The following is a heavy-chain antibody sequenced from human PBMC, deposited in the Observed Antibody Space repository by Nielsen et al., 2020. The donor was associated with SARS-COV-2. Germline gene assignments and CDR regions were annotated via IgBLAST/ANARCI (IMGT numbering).Heavy chain of an antibody. CDR2: INHSGST. V-gene: IGHV4-34*08. Sequence: ESLKISCAASGFTFSDYYMSWIRQAPGKGLEWIGEINHSGSTYYNPSLKSRVTISVDTSKNQFSLKLSSVAAADTAVYYCATNYYDFWSGETPTAWFDPWGQGTLVTVSS. CDR3: ATNYYDFWSGETPTAWFDP. J-gene: IGHJ5*02. D-gene: IGHD3-3*01. CDR1: GFTFSDYY.